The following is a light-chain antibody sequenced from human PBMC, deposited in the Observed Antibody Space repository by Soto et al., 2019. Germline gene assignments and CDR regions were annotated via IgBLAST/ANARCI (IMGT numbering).Light chain of an antibody. CDR3: QQYGTSPLT. CDR1: QSVRSNS. Sequence: PGESATLSCTASQSVRSNSLAWYQQKPGQAPRLLMFGASGRATGTPPRFSGRGSGIDFTLTISRLEPEDFAVYYCQQYGTSPLTFGGGTKVDI. V-gene: IGKV3-20*01. J-gene: IGKJ4*01. CDR2: GAS.